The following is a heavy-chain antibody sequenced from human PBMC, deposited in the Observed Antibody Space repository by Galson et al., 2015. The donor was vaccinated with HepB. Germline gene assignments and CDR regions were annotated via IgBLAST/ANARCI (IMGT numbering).Heavy chain of an antibody. D-gene: IGHD5-18*01. CDR1: GYSFTSYW. CDR3: ARHVGLGDTAMVTSDAFDI. J-gene: IGHJ3*02. Sequence: QSGAEVKKPGESLRISCKGSGYSFTSYWISWVRQMPGKGLEWMGRIDPSDSYTNYSPSFQGHVTISADKSISTAYLQWSSLKASDTAMYYCARHVGLGDTAMVTSDAFDIWGQGTMVTVSS. CDR2: IDPSDSYT. V-gene: IGHV5-10-1*01.